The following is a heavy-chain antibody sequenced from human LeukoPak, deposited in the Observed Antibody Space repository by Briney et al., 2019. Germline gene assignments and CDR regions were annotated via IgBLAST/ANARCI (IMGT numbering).Heavy chain of an antibody. Sequence: SGPVLVKPTETLTLTCTVSGFSLSNARMGVSWIRQPPGKALEWFTHIFSNDEKSYSTSLKSRLTISKDTSRSQVVLNMTNMDTVDTATYYCARIQGYSTSSNWFDPWGQGTLVTVSS. CDR1: GFSLSNARMG. CDR3: ARIQGYSTSSNWFDP. J-gene: IGHJ5*02. D-gene: IGHD6-6*01. CDR2: IFSNDEK. V-gene: IGHV2-26*01.